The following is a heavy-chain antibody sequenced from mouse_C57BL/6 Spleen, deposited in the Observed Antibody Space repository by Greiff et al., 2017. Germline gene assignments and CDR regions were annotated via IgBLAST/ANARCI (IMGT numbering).Heavy chain of an antibody. CDR3: ARAHYYGSCYDAMGC. Sequence: QVQLQQSGAELVKPGASVKLSCKASGYAFSSYWMNWVKQRPGKGLEWIGQIYPGDGDTNYNGKFKGKATLTADKSYSTAYMQLSSLTSEDSAVYYGARAHYYGSCYDAMGCWGQGTTVTVS. V-gene: IGHV1-80*01. J-gene: IGHJ4*01. D-gene: IGHD1-1*01. CDR1: GYAFSSYW. CDR2: IYPGDGDT.